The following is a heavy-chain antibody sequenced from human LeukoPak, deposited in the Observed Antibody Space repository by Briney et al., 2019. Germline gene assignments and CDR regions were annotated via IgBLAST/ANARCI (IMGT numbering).Heavy chain of an antibody. J-gene: IGHJ4*02. D-gene: IGHD3/OR15-3a*01. Sequence: ASVKVSCKTSGYTFTSYFIHWVRQAPGQGLKWMGIINPSGASTSYAQRFQGRVTMTRDMSTSTVYMELSSLRSEDTAVYYCARETPGTGAFDYWGQGTLVTVSS. V-gene: IGHV1-46*01. CDR3: ARETPGTGAFDY. CDR1: GYTFTSYF. CDR2: INPSGAST.